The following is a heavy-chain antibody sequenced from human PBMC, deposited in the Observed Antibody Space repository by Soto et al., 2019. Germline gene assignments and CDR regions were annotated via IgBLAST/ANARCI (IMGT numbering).Heavy chain of an antibody. CDR2: IRSKAYGGTT. CDR1: GFTGGDYA. V-gene: IGHV3-49*04. Sequence: PGGALRLSCTASGFTGGDYAMSGVRQAPGKGLEWVGFIRSKAYGGTTEYAASVKCRFTISRDDSTSIAYLQMNSLKTEDTAVYYRPRGNWTYDYWGQGPLVTVSS. J-gene: IGHJ4*02. CDR3: PRGNWTYDY. D-gene: IGHD1-20*01.